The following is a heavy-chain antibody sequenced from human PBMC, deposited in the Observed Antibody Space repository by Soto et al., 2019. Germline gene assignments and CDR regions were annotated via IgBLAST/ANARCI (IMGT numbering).Heavy chain of an antibody. V-gene: IGHV3-30-3*01. CDR2: ISYDGSNK. CDR3: ADPYYDFWSGYRAGMDV. CDR1: GFTFISYA. J-gene: IGHJ6*02. Sequence: GGSLRLSCAASGFTFISYAIHFFRHAPFKWLEWVAVISYDGSNKYYADSVKGRFTISRDNSKNTLYLQMNSLRAEDTAVYYCADPYYDFWSGYRAGMDVWGQGTTVTVSS. D-gene: IGHD3-3*01.